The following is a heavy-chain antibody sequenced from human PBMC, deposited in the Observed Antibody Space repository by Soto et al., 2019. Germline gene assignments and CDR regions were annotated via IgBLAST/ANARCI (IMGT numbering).Heavy chain of an antibody. D-gene: IGHD5-18*01. V-gene: IGHV1-69*13. Sequence: GASVKVSCKASGGTFSIYAISWVRQAPGQGLEWMGGIIPIFGTANYAQKFQGRVTITADESTSTAYMELSSLRSEDTAVYYCARDTSGPDTAQPNYYYYYGMDVWGQGTTVTVSS. CDR1: GGTFSIYA. CDR3: ARDTSGPDTAQPNYYYYYGMDV. CDR2: IIPIFGTA. J-gene: IGHJ6*02.